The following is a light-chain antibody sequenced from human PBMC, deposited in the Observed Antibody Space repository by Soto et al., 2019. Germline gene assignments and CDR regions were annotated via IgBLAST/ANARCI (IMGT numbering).Light chain of an antibody. Sequence: QSALTQPASVSGSPGQSITISCTGTSSDVGGYNYVSWYQQHPGKAPKLMIYEVSNRPSGVSNRFSGSKSGNTASLTISGLQAEDEADYYCSSYTSSSTLAVVFGGGTRSPS. J-gene: IGLJ2*01. CDR3: SSYTSSSTLAVV. V-gene: IGLV2-14*01. CDR1: SSDVGGYNY. CDR2: EVS.